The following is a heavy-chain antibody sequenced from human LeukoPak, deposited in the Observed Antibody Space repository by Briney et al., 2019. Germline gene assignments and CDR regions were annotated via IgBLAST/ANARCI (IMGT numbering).Heavy chain of an antibody. D-gene: IGHD5-18*01. Sequence: SETLSLTCTVSGGSISSGSYYWSWIRQPAGKGLEWIGRIYSSGSTNYNPSLKSRVTISLDTSKKQFSLKLSSVTAADTAVYYCARGARGYSYGRGSIDYWGQGTLVTVSS. J-gene: IGHJ4*02. CDR1: GGSISSGSYY. V-gene: IGHV4-61*02. CDR3: ARGARGYSYGRGSIDY. CDR2: IYSSGST.